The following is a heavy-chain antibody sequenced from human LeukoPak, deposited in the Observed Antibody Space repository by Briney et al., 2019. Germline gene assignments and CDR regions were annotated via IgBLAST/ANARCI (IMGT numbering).Heavy chain of an antibody. J-gene: IGHJ6*03. D-gene: IGHD2-2*01. Sequence: SETLSLTCTVSGYSISSGYYWGWIRQPPGKGLEWIGSVYYGGNTYYNPSLKSRVTISVDTSNNQFSLKLSSVTAADTAVYYCASRDAPPGYYYYMDVWGIGTTVTVSS. CDR2: VYYGGNT. CDR3: ASRDAPPGYYYYMDV. V-gene: IGHV4-38-2*02. CDR1: GYSISSGYY.